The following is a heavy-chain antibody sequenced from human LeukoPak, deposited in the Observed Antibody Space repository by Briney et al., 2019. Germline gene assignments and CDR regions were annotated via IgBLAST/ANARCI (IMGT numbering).Heavy chain of an antibody. V-gene: IGHV4-4*09. D-gene: IGHD5-18*01. Sequence: SETLSLTCTVSGGSISSYYWSWIRQPPGKGLEWIGYIYTSGSTNYNPSLKSRVTISVDTSKNQFSLKLSSVTAADTAVYYCARHYRNTAVDHNYYYYYYMDVWGKGTTVTVSS. CDR1: GGSISSYY. CDR2: IYTSGST. CDR3: ARHYRNTAVDHNYYYYYYMDV. J-gene: IGHJ6*03.